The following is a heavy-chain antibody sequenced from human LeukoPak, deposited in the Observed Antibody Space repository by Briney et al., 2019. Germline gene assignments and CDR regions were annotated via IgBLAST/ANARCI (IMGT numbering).Heavy chain of an antibody. D-gene: IGHD2-2*01. CDR1: GFTFSSYA. J-gene: IGHJ6*03. V-gene: IGHV3-23*01. CDR3: AKDDLVAKYYYCYMDV. Sequence: GGSLRLSCAASGFTFSSYAMSWVRQAPGKGLEWVSAISGSGGSTYYADSVKGRFTISRDNSKNTLYLQMNSLRAEDTAVYYCAKDDLVAKYYYCYMDVWGKGTTVTVSS. CDR2: ISGSGGST.